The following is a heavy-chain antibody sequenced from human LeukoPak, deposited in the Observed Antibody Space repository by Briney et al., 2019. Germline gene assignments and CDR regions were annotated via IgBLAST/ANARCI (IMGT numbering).Heavy chain of an antibody. Sequence: SETLSLTCNVSGASVSSGSYYWGWIRQPPGKGLEWIGSIYYSGSTYYNPSLKSRVTISVDTSKNQFSLRLNSVTAADTAVYYCARTYKFLEDYWGQGTLVTVSS. V-gene: IGHV4-39*01. J-gene: IGHJ4*02. D-gene: IGHD1-14*01. CDR3: ARTYKFLEDY. CDR2: IYYSGST. CDR1: GASVSSGSYY.